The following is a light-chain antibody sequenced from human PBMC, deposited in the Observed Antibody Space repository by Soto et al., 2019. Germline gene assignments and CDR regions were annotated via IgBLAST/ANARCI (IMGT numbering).Light chain of an antibody. CDR3: QQYDRLPIT. CDR2: HDS. Sequence: DIQMTQSPSTLPSLVLEIATITCLASQNIGDWLAWYRQKPGTAPKLLIYHDSTLVSGVPSRFSGSGSGRDFTLTISSLQPEDIAAYYCQQYDRLPITFGQGTRLEI. CDR1: QNIGDW. J-gene: IGKJ5*01. V-gene: IGKV1-5*01.